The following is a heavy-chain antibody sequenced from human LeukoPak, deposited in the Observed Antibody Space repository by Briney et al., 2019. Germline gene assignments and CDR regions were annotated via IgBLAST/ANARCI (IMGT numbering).Heavy chain of an antibody. CDR2: IYNSGRT. V-gene: IGHV3-66*01. D-gene: IGHD1-26*01. Sequence: GGSLRLSCLASGFTFGNNHMSWVRQAPGKGLEGVSLIYNSGRTNYADSVKGRFTISRDNSKNTLYLQMNSLRAEDTAVYYCARGGSYYAFDIWGQGTMVTVSS. J-gene: IGHJ3*02. CDR1: GFTFGNNH. CDR3: ARGGSYYAFDI.